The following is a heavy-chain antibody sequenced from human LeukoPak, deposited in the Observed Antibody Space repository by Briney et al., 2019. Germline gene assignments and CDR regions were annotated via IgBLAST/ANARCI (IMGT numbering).Heavy chain of an antibody. V-gene: IGHV4-30-2*03. D-gene: IGHD3-3*01. CDR1: GGSISSGGYY. J-gene: IGHJ3*02. CDR2: IYYSGST. Sequence: SETLSLTCTVSGGSISSGGYYWSWIRQPPGKGREWIGYIYYSGSTYYNPSLKSRATISVDTSKNQSYLKLSSVTAADTAVYYCAGHKRYFDFWRGSEGRDHAFDIWRQGTMVSVSS. CDR3: AGHKRYFDFWRGSEGRDHAFDI.